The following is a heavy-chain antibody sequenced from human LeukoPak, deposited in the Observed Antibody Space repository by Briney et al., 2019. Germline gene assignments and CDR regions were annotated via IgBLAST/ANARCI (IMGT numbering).Heavy chain of an antibody. Sequence: GGSLRLSCAASGFIFSNYGMHWVRQAPGKGLEWVAFIHYDGSNKDYADSVKGRFTISRDNSKNTLYLQMNSLRAEDTAVYYCAKDVAFRGVIITKYFDYWGQGTMVTVSS. CDR2: IHYDGSNK. V-gene: IGHV3-30*02. CDR3: AKDVAFRGVIITKYFDY. D-gene: IGHD3-10*01. CDR1: GFIFSNYG. J-gene: IGHJ4*03.